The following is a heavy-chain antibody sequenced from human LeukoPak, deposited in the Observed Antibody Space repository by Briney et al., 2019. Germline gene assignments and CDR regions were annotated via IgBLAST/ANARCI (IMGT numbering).Heavy chain of an antibody. J-gene: IGHJ3*02. Sequence: GGSLRLSCAASGFSFITYWMGWVRQAPGKGLEWVANIRHDGGETYYVGSVKGRFTISRDNAKNSLYLQMNSLSAEDTAVYYCARDQYHYGSSGYHDAFDIWGQGTMVTVSS. D-gene: IGHD3-22*01. CDR3: ARDQYHYGSSGYHDAFDI. CDR2: IRHDGGET. V-gene: IGHV3-7*01. CDR1: GFSFITYW.